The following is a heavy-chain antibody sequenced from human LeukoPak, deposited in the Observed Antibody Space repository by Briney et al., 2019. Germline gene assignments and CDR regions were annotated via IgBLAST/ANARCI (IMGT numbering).Heavy chain of an antibody. V-gene: IGHV4-38-2*02. CDR1: GYSISSGYY. J-gene: IGHJ2*01. CDR2: IYHSGST. D-gene: IGHD3-10*01. CDR3: ARDGAGPVWFGELPTGAWYFDL. Sequence: PSETLSLTCTVSGYSISSGYYWGWIRQPPGKGLEWIGSIYHSGSTYYNPSLKSRVTISVDTSKNQFSLKLSSVTAADTAVYYCARDGAGPVWFGELPTGAWYFDLWGRGTLVTVSS.